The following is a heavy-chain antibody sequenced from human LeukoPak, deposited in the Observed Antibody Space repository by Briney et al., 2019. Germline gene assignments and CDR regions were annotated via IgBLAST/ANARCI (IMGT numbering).Heavy chain of an antibody. CDR1: GYTFTSYY. V-gene: IGHV1-46*01. D-gene: IGHD6-13*01. CDR3: ARGMGSSWYGSYYYYYMDV. CDR2: INPSGGST. Sequence: ASVKVSCKASGYTFTSYYMHWVRQAPGQGLEWMGIINPSGGSTSYAQKFQGRVTITRNTSISTAYMELSSLRSEDTAVYYCARGMGSSWYGSYYYYYMDVWGKGTTVTVSS. J-gene: IGHJ6*03.